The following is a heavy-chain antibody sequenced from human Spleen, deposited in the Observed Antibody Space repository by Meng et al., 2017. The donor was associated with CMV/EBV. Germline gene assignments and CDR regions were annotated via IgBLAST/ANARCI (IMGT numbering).Heavy chain of an antibody. J-gene: IGHJ2*01. CDR3: ARDVMVTTHRYFDL. Sequence: SGGNSSSYASSGVRQANGQGSEWMGGIIPIFGTANYAQKLQGRVTITTDESTSTAYMELSSLRSEDTAVYYCARDVMVTTHRYFDLWGRGTLVTVSS. CDR1: GGNSSSYA. D-gene: IGHD4-11*01. V-gene: IGHV1-69*05. CDR2: IIPIFGTA.